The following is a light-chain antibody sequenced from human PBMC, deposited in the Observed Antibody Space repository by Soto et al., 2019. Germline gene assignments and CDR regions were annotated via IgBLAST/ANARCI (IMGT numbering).Light chain of an antibody. CDR2: KAS. CDR1: QSISHW. J-gene: IGKJ4*01. CDR3: QQYETFPLT. Sequence: DIQMTQSPSTLSASVGDRVTITCRASQSISHWLAWYQQKPGKAPKLLIYKASSLKSGVPSRFSGSGSGTDFTLTISSLQPDDFASYYCQQYETFPLTFGGGTKVEIK. V-gene: IGKV1-5*03.